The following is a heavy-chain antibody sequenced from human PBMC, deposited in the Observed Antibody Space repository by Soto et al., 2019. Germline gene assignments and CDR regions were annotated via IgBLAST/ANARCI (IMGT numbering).Heavy chain of an antibody. CDR2: INHSGST. Sequence: PSETLSLTCAVYGGSFSGYYWSWIRQPPGKGLEWIGEINHSGSTNYNPSLKSRVTISVDTSKNQFSLKLSSVTAADTAVYYCARAKKEDYYDSSGPTFDYWGQGGLVTVSS. D-gene: IGHD3-22*01. J-gene: IGHJ4*02. V-gene: IGHV4-34*01. CDR3: ARAKKEDYYDSSGPTFDY. CDR1: GGSFSGYY.